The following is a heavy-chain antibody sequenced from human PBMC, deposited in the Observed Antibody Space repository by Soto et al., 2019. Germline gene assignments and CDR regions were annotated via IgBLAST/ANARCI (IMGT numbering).Heavy chain of an antibody. D-gene: IGHD3-3*01. J-gene: IGHJ4*02. V-gene: IGHV1-46*01. CDR1: GNTFSGYY. CDR2: ITPRGDST. CDR3: ARGLTNSGYYL. Sequence: QVNPVQSGAEVKTPGASVKVSCKASGNTFSGYYVHWVRQAPGQGLEWMGIITPRGDSTTYAQKFRDRVTVSRDTSTSTVYMQMSGLRSEDTAVYYCARGLTNSGYYLWGQGTLVTVS.